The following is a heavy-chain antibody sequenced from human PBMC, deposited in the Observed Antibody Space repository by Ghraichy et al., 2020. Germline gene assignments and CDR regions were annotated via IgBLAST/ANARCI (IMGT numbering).Heavy chain of an antibody. CDR1: GDSVSSNSAA. CDR2: TYYRSKWYN. J-gene: IGHJ4*02. CDR3: ARVDTIFGVVTLYY. Sequence: SQTLSLTCAISGDSVSSNSAAWNWIRQSPSRGLEWLGRTYYRSKWYNDYAVSVNSRITINPDTSKNQLSLQLNSVTPEDTAVYYCARVDTIFGVVTLYYWGQGTLVTVSS. D-gene: IGHD3-3*01. V-gene: IGHV6-1*01.